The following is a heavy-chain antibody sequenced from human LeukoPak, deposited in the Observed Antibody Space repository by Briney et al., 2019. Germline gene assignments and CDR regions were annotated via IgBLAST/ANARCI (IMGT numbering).Heavy chain of an antibody. CDR1: GFTFSSYA. Sequence: GGSLRLSCAASGFTFSSYAMSWVRQAPGKGLEWVSAISVSGGTTNYADSVKGRFTISRDNSKNTLFLQMNSLRAEDTAVYYCAKRYFCSSTTCYGFDSWGQGTLVTVSS. V-gene: IGHV3-23*01. CDR2: ISVSGGTT. CDR3: AKRYFCSSTTCYGFDS. J-gene: IGHJ4*02. D-gene: IGHD2-2*01.